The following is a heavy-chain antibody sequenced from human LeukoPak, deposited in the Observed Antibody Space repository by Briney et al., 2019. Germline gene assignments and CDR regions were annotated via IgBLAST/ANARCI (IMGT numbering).Heavy chain of an antibody. Sequence: PGGSLRLSCAASGFTVSRNYMSWVRQAPGKGLEWVSVIYSGGSTYYADSVKGRFTISRDNSKNTLYLQMNSLRAEDTAVYYCARGGSGSYWWFGYFDYWGQGTLVTVSS. V-gene: IGHV3-53*01. CDR3: ARGGSGSYWWFGYFDY. CDR2: IYSGGST. CDR1: GFTVSRNY. J-gene: IGHJ4*02. D-gene: IGHD3-10*01.